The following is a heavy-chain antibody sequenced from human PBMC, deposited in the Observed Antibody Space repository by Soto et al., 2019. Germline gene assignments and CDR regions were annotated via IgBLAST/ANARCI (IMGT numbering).Heavy chain of an antibody. CDR1: GFTFSNAW. CDR2: IKSTTDGGTT. J-gene: IGHJ6*02. Sequence: GGSLRLSCAASGFTFSNAWMSWVRQAPGNGLEWVDRIKSTTDGGTTDYAAPVKGRFTISRDDSKNTLYLQMNSLKTEDTAVYYCTTVWAAGGSYWGYGMDVWGQGPTVTVSS. CDR3: TTVWAAGGSYWGYGMDV. V-gene: IGHV3-15*01. D-gene: IGHD6-13*01.